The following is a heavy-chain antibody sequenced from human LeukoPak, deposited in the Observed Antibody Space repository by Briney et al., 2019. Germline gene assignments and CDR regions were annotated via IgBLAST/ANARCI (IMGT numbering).Heavy chain of an antibody. CDR1: GFTITNAW. CDR2: IKSGDGGTT. D-gene: IGHD2-21*01. V-gene: IGHV3-15*01. CDR3: ATNSDLDY. Sequence: GGSLRLSCAASGFTITNAWMTWVRQAPGKGLEWVGRIKSGDGGTTDYAALVKGRFTISRDDSKNTVYLQMNSLKTEDTAVYYCATNSDLDYWGQGSLVTVSS. J-gene: IGHJ4*02.